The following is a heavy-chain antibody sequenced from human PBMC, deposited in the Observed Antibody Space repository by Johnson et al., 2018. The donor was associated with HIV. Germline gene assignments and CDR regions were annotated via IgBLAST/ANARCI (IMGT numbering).Heavy chain of an antibody. Sequence: VQLLESGGGVVQPGRSLRLSCAASGFTFTSYGMHWVRQAPGKGLEWVAVISYDGSNKYYADSVKGRFTISRDNSKNTLYLQMNSLRAEDTAVYYCASSRVGYCSSMNCYGLDIWGQGTMVTVSS. J-gene: IGHJ3*02. D-gene: IGHD2-2*01. V-gene: IGHV3-30*03. CDR1: GFTFTSYG. CDR2: ISYDGSNK. CDR3: ASSRVGYCSSMNCYGLDI.